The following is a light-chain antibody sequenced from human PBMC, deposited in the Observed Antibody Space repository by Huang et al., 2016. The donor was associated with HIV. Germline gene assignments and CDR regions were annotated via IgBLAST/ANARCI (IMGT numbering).Light chain of an antibody. CDR3: QQRSKSLT. Sequence: IVLTQSPATLSLSPGESATLSCRASQSVSSNLAWYQQRPGQAHRLLIYDASTSATGIPARFSCSGSGTDFTLTISSLEPEDFAVYYCQQRSKSLTFGGGTKVEIK. V-gene: IGKV3-11*01. J-gene: IGKJ4*01. CDR2: DAS. CDR1: QSVSSN.